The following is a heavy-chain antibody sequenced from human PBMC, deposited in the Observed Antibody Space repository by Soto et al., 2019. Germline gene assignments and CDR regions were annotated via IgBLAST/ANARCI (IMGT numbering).Heavy chain of an antibody. CDR1: GGTFSSYT. V-gene: IGHV1-69*02. J-gene: IGHJ6*02. Sequence: QVQLVQSGAEVKKPGSSVKVSCKASGGTFSSYTISWVRQAPGQGLEWMGRIIPILGIANYAQKFQGRVSITADKSTSTAYMELSSLGSEDTAVYYCASADTAMVYYGMDVWGQGTTVTVSS. CDR3: ASADTAMVYYGMDV. CDR2: IIPILGIA. D-gene: IGHD5-18*01.